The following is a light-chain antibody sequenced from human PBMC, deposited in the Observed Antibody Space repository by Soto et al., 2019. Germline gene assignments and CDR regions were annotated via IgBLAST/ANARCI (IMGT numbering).Light chain of an antibody. J-gene: IGKJ5*01. CDR2: DAS. CDR3: QQRSNWPPSIT. Sequence: EIVLTQSPATLSLSPGERATLSCRASQSVSTYLAWYQQKPGQAPRLLIYDASNRATGIPARFSGSGSGTYFTLTISSLEPEDFAVYYCQQRSNWPPSITFGQGTRLEIK. CDR1: QSVSTY. V-gene: IGKV3-11*01.